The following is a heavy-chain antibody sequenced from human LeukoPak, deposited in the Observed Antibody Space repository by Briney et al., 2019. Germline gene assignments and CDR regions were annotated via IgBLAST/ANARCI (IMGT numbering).Heavy chain of an antibody. CDR1: GGSVSSGSYY. CDR3: ARGPPPNYYDSSGYYHPYFDY. D-gene: IGHD3-22*01. CDR2: IYYSGST. Sequence: KASETLSLTCTVSGGSVSSGSYYWSWIRQPPGKGLEWIGYIYYSGSTNYNPSLKSRVTISVDTSKNQFSLKLSSVTAADTAVYYCARGPPPNYYDSSGYYHPYFDYWGQGTLVTVSS. J-gene: IGHJ4*02. V-gene: IGHV4-61*01.